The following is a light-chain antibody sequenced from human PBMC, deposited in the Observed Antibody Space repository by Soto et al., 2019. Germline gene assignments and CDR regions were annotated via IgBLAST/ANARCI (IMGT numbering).Light chain of an antibody. CDR1: SIDVGHPYNY. CDR2: GVS. CDR3: MSYIASTSTHWV. V-gene: IGLV2-14*03. Sequence: LTQPASVSGSPGQSITISCTGTSIDVGHPYNYVSWYQQYPGKPPKLLILGVSNRPSGISGRFSGSKSGNTASLTISGLQPEDEADYYCMSYIASTSTHWVLGGGTKVTVL. J-gene: IGLJ3*02.